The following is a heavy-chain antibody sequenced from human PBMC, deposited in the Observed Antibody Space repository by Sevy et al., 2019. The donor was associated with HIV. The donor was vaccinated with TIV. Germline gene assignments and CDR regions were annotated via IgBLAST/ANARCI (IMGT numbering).Heavy chain of an antibody. D-gene: IGHD3-10*01. V-gene: IGHV1-18*04. CDR1: GYNFASDS. CDR3: ARVPTYYYGSATYFDY. Sequence: ASVKVSCKASGYNFASDSFSWVRQAPGQGLEWMGWIGVYNGNAKYAQVFQDRFTMTTDTSTSTAYMELRSLRSDDTAVYYCARVPTYYYGSATYFDYWGQGTLVTVSS. J-gene: IGHJ4*02. CDR2: IGVYNGNA.